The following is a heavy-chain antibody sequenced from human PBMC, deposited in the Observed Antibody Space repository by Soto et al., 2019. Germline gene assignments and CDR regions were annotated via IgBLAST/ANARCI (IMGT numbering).Heavy chain of an antibody. D-gene: IGHD6-13*01. CDR3: ALHPGTTAAAGYYFDY. Sequence: LSLTCAASGFTFSSYWMHWVRQAPGKGLVWVSRINSDGSSTSYADSVKGRFTISRHNAKNTPYLQMNSLRAEDTAVYYCALHPGTTAAAGYYFDYWGQGTLVTVSS. CDR1: GFTFSSYW. CDR2: INSDGSST. V-gene: IGHV3-74*01. J-gene: IGHJ4*02.